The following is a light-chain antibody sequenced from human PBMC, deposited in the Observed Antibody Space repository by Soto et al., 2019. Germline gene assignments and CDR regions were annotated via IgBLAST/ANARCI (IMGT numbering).Light chain of an antibody. CDR2: TAA. CDR1: QRITTY. CDR3: QQSYSTPYT. Sequence: IHMTQSPSSLSASVGDRVTITCRASQRITTYLNWYQQKPGKAPKLLISTAATLQGGVPSRFSGSVSGTDFTRTITTLRPEDFATYFCQQSYSTPYTFGQGTKLEIK. V-gene: IGKV1-39*01. J-gene: IGKJ2*01.